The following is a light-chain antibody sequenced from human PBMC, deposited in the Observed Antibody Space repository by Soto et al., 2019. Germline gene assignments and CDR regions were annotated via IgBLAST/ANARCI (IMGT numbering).Light chain of an antibody. J-gene: IGLJ1*01. CDR3: CSYAASSTYV. Sequence: QSVLTQPASVSGSLGQSITISYTGTSSDVGSYNLVSWYQQHPGKAPKLMIYDVTKRPSGVSDRFSGSRSGNTASLTISGLQAEDESDYYCCSYAASSTYVFGSGTKLTVL. CDR1: SSDVGSYNL. CDR2: DVT. V-gene: IGLV2-23*02.